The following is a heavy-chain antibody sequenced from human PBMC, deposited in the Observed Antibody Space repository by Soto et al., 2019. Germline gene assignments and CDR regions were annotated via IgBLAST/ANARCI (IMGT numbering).Heavy chain of an antibody. D-gene: IGHD3-22*01. CDR3: AKARYYDSTGYLYYFDY. V-gene: IGHV3-23*01. Sequence: EVQLLESGGGLVQPGGSLRLSCAASGFTFSNYAMSWVRQAPGKGLEWVSSITGSGDYTYYADSVKGRFTISRDNSKNTLYLQMNSLRAEETAVYYCAKARYYDSTGYLYYFDYWGQGTLVTVSS. CDR2: ITGSGDYT. J-gene: IGHJ4*02. CDR1: GFTFSNYA.